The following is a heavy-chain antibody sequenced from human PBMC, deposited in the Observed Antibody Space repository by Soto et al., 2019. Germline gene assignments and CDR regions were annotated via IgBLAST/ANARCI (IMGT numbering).Heavy chain of an antibody. Sequence: SETLSLTCTVSGGSISGYYWSWIRQPPEKGLEWIGYIYYSGSTNYNPSLKSRVTISVDTSKNQFSLKLSSVTAADTAVYYCARAARGRYSSGWGNVYWGQGTLVTVSS. CDR2: IYYSGST. V-gene: IGHV4-59*01. D-gene: IGHD6-19*01. CDR1: GGSISGYY. J-gene: IGHJ4*02. CDR3: ARAARGRYSSGWGNVY.